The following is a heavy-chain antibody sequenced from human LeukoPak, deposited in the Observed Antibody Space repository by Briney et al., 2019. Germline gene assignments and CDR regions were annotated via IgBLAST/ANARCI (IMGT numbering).Heavy chain of an antibody. D-gene: IGHD6-19*01. CDR3: ANHLGSGWSFHY. J-gene: IGHJ4*02. V-gene: IGHV3-30*18. CDR2: ISYDGSNK. CDR1: GFTFSSYG. Sequence: PGGSLRLSCAASGFTFSSYGMHWVRQAPGKGLEWVAVISYDGSNKYYADSVKGRFTISRDNSKNTLYLQMNSLRPEDTAVYYCANHLGSGWSFHYWGQGTLVTVSS.